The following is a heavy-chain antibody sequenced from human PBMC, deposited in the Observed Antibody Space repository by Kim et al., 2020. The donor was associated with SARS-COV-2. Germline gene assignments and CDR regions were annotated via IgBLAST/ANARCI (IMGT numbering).Heavy chain of an antibody. D-gene: IGHD5-18*01. CDR1: GGSFSGYY. CDR2: INHSGST. J-gene: IGHJ6*04. CDR3: ARVDTAMVRYYYYGMDV. V-gene: IGHV4-34*01. Sequence: SETLSLTCAVYGGSFSGYYWSWIRQPPGKGLEWIGEINHSGSTNYNPSLKSRVNISVDTSKNQFSLKLSSVTAADTAVYYCARVDTAMVRYYYYGMDVWGEGTTVTVST.